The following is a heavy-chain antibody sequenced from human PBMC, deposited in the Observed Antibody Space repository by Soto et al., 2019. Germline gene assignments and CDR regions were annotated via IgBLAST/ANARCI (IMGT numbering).Heavy chain of an antibody. Sequence: SETLSLTCAVSGDSINSTDWWNWVRQSPGKGLEWIGEIYHGGNIYYNPSLKSRVTISMDKSKNQFSLNLFYVTAADTAVYYCARGYYDSSGYYGMDVWGQGTTVTVSS. D-gene: IGHD3-22*01. CDR3: ARGYYDSSGYYGMDV. V-gene: IGHV4-4*02. CDR2: IYHGGNI. J-gene: IGHJ6*02. CDR1: GDSINSTDW.